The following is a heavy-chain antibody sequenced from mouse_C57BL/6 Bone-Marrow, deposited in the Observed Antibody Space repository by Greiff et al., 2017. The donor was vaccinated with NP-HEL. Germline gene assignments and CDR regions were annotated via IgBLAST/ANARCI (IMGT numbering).Heavy chain of an antibody. Sequence: VQRVESGPELVKPGASVKISCKASGYAFSSSWMNWVKQRPGKGLEWIGRIYPGDGDTNYNGKFKGKATLTADKSSSTAYMQLSSLTSEDSAVYFCARWWFDYWGQGTTLTVSS. CDR1: GYAFSSSW. CDR2: IYPGDGDT. V-gene: IGHV1-82*01. D-gene: IGHD1-1*02. CDR3: ARWWFDY. J-gene: IGHJ2*01.